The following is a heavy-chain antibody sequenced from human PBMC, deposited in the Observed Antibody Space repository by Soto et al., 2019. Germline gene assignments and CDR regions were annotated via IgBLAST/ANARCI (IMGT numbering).Heavy chain of an antibody. V-gene: IGHV4-30-4*01. D-gene: IGHD5-12*01. CDR3: ARDRPPGYSGYEFDY. CDR2: IYYSGST. CDR1: GGSISSGDYY. J-gene: IGHJ4*02. Sequence: SETLSLTCTVSGGSISSGDYYWSWIRQPPGEGLEWIGYIYYSGSTYYNPSLKSRVTISVDTSKNQFSLKLSSVTAADKAVYYCARDRPPGYSGYEFDYWGQGTLVTVSS.